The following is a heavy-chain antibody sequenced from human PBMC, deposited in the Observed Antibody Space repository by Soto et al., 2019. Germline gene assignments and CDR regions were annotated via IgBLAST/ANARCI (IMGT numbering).Heavy chain of an antibody. D-gene: IGHD2-2*01. J-gene: IGHJ4*02. CDR1: GYSFTAYW. V-gene: IGHV5-10-1*01. Sequence: GESLKISCHASGYSFTAYWITWVRQMPGKGLEWMATIDPSDSYVDYSPSFRGHVTFSVDRSITTVYLQWNSLKASDSAMYFCTSRASSSFYHFDFWGQGDLVTGSS. CDR2: IDPSDSYV. CDR3: TSRASSSFYHFDF.